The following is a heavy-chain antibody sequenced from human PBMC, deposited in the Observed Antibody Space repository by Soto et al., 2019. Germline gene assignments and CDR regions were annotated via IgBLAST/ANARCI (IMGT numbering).Heavy chain of an antibody. CDR1: GFTFSSCS. Sequence: LRRSCASSGFTFSSCSMNWVRQAPGKGLEWVSFISGSGDTKYYADSVKGRFTISRDNAKTSLYLQMSSLRDEDTDVYYCAKYCSSDVCFDYWGQGTLVTVSS. V-gene: IGHV3-48*02. D-gene: IGHD2-8*01. CDR2: ISGSGDTK. J-gene: IGHJ4*02. CDR3: AKYCSSDVCFDY.